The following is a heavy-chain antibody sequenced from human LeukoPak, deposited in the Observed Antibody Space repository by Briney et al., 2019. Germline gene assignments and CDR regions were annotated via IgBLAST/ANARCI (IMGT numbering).Heavy chain of an antibody. Sequence: GASVKVSCKASGGTFSSYAISWVRQAPGQGLEWMGRIIPIFGTANYAQKFQDRVTITTDESTSTAYMELSSLRSEDTAVYYCASTYGGGYYYYYMDVWGKGTTVTVSS. V-gene: IGHV1-69*05. CDR3: ASTYGGGYYYYYMDV. CDR2: IIPIFGTA. CDR1: GGTFSSYA. D-gene: IGHD2/OR15-2a*01. J-gene: IGHJ6*03.